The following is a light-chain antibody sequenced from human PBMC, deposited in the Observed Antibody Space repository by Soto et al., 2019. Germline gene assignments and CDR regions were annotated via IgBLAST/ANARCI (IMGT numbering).Light chain of an antibody. CDR1: QSVTGDK. CDR2: CRS. V-gene: IGKV3-20*01. Sequence: EIVLTQSPGPLSLSPGNSAALSCRASQSVTGDKVSWYQQRPGPAPRPLLYCRSTRATDIPARFRGSGSGTDYTLTINRLEPEDFALYYCQQYGNSPFTFGQGTKLEI. CDR3: QQYGNSPFT. J-gene: IGKJ2*01.